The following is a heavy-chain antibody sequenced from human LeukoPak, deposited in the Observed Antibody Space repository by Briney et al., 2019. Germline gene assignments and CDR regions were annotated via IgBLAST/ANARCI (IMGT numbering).Heavy chain of an antibody. V-gene: IGHV4-34*01. J-gene: IGHJ6*03. D-gene: IGHD2-21*02. CDR2: SNHSGST. CDR3: ARGNIVVVTAIPYYYYYMDV. Sequence: SATLSLSCAVYGESLSGYYRSWIRQPPLKRLNWIGESNHSGSTNYNPSIKSRVTISVDTSKNQFSLKLSSVTAADTAVYYCARGNIVVVTAIPYYYYYMDVWGKGTTVTVSS. CDR1: GESLSGYY.